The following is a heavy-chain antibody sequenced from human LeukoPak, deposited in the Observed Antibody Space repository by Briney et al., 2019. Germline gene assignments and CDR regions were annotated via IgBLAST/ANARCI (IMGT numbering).Heavy chain of an antibody. CDR3: ARDVGPACSSTSCYGDYYYYYGMDV. CDR2: IIPIFGTA. J-gene: IGHJ6*04. V-gene: IGHV1-69*06. Sequence: ASVKVSCKASGGTFSSYAISWVRQAPGQGLEWMEGIIPIFGTANYAQKFQGRVTITADKSTSTAYMELSSLRSEDTAVYYCARDVGPACSSTSCYGDYYYYYGMDVWGKGTTVTVSS. D-gene: IGHD2-2*01. CDR1: GGTFSSYA.